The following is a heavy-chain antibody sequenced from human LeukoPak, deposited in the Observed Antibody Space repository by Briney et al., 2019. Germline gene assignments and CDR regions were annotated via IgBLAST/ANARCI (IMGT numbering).Heavy chain of an antibody. CDR2: IYYSGST. J-gene: IGHJ4*02. CDR3: ARHAGYSSGWSPFDY. Sequence: PSETLSLTCSASGYSISSSSYYWGWIRQPPGKGLEWIGSIYYSGSTYYNPSLKSRVTISVDTSKNQFSLKLSSVTAADTAVYYCARHAGYSSGWSPFDYWGQGTLVTVSS. V-gene: IGHV4-39*01. CDR1: GYSISSSSYY. D-gene: IGHD6-19*01.